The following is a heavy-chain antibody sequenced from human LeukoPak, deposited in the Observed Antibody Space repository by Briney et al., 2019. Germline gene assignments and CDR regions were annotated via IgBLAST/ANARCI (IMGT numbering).Heavy chain of an antibody. D-gene: IGHD6-19*01. Sequence: GGSLRLPCVASGFSLSGYWMHWVRQAPGKGLVWVTRINSDGSSTSYADSVKGRFTVSRDNAKNTLYLQMTSLRADDTAIYYCARGPGPRSGWYGTDYWGQGILVTVSS. J-gene: IGHJ4*02. CDR2: INSDGSST. CDR3: ARGPGPRSGWYGTDY. V-gene: IGHV3-74*01. CDR1: GFSLSGYW.